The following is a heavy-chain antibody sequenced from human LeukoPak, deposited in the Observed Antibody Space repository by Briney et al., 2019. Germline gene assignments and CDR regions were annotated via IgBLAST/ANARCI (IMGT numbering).Heavy chain of an antibody. V-gene: IGHV4-30-2*01. CDR1: GGSISSGGYY. D-gene: IGHD1-26*01. J-gene: IGHJ4*02. CDR2: IYHSGST. CDR3: ARKAVGATSNYFDY. Sequence: PSETLSLTCTVSGGSISSGGYYWSWIRQPPGKGLEWIGYIYHSGSTYYNPSLKSRVTISVDRSKNLFSLKLSSVTAADTAVYYCARKAVGATSNYFDYWGQGTLFTVSS.